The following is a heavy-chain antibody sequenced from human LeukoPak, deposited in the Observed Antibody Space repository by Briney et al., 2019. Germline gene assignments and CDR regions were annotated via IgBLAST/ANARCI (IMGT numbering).Heavy chain of an antibody. CDR3: ARHEGYGTTHIDYNRFDP. J-gene: IGHJ5*02. CDR2: IYYSGST. Sequence: RPSETLSLTCTVSGGSISSSSYYWGWIRQPPGKGLEWIGSIYYSGSTHYNPSLKSRVTISVDTSKNQFSLKPSSLTAVDTAAYYCARHEGYGTTHIDYNRFDPWGQGTLVTVSS. D-gene: IGHD1-14*01. V-gene: IGHV4-39*01. CDR1: GGSISSSSYY.